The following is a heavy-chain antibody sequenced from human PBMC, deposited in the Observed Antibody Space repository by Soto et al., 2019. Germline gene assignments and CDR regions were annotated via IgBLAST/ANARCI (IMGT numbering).Heavy chain of an antibody. D-gene: IGHD2-21*01. CDR2: LYHSGST. CDR1: GYSISSGYY. J-gene: IGHJ6*02. CDR3: VRKGVGMAAVTVGHYYYYAMDV. V-gene: IGHV4-38-2*01. Sequence: LSLTCAVSGYSISSGYYWGWIRQPPGKGLEWIGSLYHSGSTYYNPSLKSRVTISVDTSKNQFSLRLTSVTAADTAVYYCVRKGVGMAAVTVGHYYYYAMDVWGQGTTVTVSS.